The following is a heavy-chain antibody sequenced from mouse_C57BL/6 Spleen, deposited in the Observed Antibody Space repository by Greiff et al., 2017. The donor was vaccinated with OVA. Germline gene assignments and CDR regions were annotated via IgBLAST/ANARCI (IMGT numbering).Heavy chain of an antibody. D-gene: IGHD1-1*01. Sequence: VKLQESGPGLVQPSQSLSITCTVSGFSLTSYGVHWVRQSPGKGLEWLGVIWRGGSTDYNAAFMSRLSITKDNSKSQVFFKMNSLQADDTAIYYCAKSPPRTVVNAMDYWGQGTSVTVSS. V-gene: IGHV2-5*01. CDR1: GFSLTSYG. J-gene: IGHJ4*01. CDR2: IWRGGST. CDR3: AKSPPRTVVNAMDY.